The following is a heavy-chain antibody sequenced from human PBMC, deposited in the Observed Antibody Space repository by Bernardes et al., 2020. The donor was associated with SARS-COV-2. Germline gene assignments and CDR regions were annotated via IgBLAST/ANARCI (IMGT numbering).Heavy chain of an antibody. Sequence: SETLSLTCTVSGGSISSSSYYWGWIRQPPGKGLEWIASIYYSGSTYYNPSLKRRLTISQDTSKNQFSLRLSSVTAADTAVYYCARTTGPTIDSWGQGTLVTVSS. CDR2: IYYSGST. CDR3: ARTTGPTIDS. J-gene: IGHJ4*02. V-gene: IGHV4-39*01. CDR1: GGSISSSSYY.